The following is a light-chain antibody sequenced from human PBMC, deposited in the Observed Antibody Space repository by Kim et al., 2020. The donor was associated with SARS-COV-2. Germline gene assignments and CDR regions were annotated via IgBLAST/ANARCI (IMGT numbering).Light chain of an antibody. CDR2: VTNDGTH. CDR3: QTWGTGIQV. V-gene: IGLV4-69*01. CDR1: SGHSSYA. J-gene: IGLJ1*01. Sequence: QLVVTQSPAVSASLGASVKLTCTLSSGHSSYAIAWHQQQPTKGPRFLMRVTNDGTHHNGDGIPDRFSGSRSGAERYLTISDLRPEDEADYYCQTWGTGIQVFGPGTKVTVL.